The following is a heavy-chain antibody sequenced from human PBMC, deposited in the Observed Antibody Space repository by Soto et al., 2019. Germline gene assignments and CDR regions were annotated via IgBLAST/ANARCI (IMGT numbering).Heavy chain of an antibody. CDR3: AFSYGWFDAFDG. CDR1: GFTFSNSD. CDR2: ISRSGDST. Sequence: AASGFTFSNSDMSWVRQALGKGLEWVSYISRSGDSTYYADSVKGRFSISRDNSKNTLLLQVNSLRNEETAVYYCAFSYGWFDAFDGWGQGTMVTVSS. D-gene: IGHD3-16*01. V-gene: IGHV3-23*01. J-gene: IGHJ3*01.